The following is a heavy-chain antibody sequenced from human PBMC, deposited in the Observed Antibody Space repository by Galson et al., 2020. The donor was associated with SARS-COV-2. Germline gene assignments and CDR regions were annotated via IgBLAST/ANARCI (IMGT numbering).Heavy chain of an antibody. CDR2: IYTGGST. D-gene: IGHD3-10*01. J-gene: IGHJ4*02. Sequence: ASETLSLTCTVSGGSISSYYWSWIRQPAGKGLEWIGRIYTGGSTNYNPSLKSRVTMSVDTSKNQFSLKLSSVTAADTAVYYCAAGWFGQNYFDYWGQGTLVTVSS. CDR1: GGSISSYY. CDR3: AAGWFGQNYFDY. V-gene: IGHV4-4*07.